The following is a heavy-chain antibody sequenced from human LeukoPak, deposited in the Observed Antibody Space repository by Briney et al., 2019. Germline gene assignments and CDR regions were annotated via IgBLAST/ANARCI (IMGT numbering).Heavy chain of an antibody. D-gene: IGHD5-24*01. CDR1: GFTIGNNG. J-gene: IGHJ4*02. Sequence: GGSLRLPCAASGFTIGNNGLSWFRQAPGKGLEWVSDMSGAGNTYYAESVKGRFTISRDNSKNTLYLQMNSLRAEDTALYYASGHGYNSYWGQGTLVAVSS. V-gene: IGHV3-23*01. CDR3: SGHGYNSY. CDR2: MSGAGNT.